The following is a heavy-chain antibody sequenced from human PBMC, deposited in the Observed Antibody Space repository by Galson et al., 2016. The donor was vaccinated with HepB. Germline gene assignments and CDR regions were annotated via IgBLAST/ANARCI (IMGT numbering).Heavy chain of an antibody. J-gene: IGHJ4*02. CDR3: AKAPNPGTTLYPLDY. V-gene: IGHV3-23*01. D-gene: IGHD1-7*01. CDR2: ITGADADT. CDR1: GFTLRTYA. Sequence: SLRLSCAATGFTLRTYAMSWVRQGPGKGLEWVSGITGADADTYYAESVKGRFTISRDNSKNTLFLQMNSLRVEDTAVYYCAKAPNPGTTLYPLDYWGQGSLVTVSS.